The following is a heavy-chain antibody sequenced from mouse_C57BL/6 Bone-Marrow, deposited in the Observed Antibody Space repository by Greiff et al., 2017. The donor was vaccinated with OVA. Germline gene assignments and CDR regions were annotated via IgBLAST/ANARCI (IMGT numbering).Heavy chain of an antibody. CDR2: IYPRSGNT. D-gene: IGHD2-5*01. Sequence: VKLQESGAELARPGASVKLSCKASGYTFTSYGISWVKQRTGQGLEWIGEIYPRSGNTYYNEKFKGKATLTADKSSSTAYMELRSLTSEDSAVYFCARSYSNYVWFAYWGQGTLVTVSA. CDR1: GYTFTSYG. V-gene: IGHV1-81*01. CDR3: ARSYSNYVWFAY. J-gene: IGHJ3*01.